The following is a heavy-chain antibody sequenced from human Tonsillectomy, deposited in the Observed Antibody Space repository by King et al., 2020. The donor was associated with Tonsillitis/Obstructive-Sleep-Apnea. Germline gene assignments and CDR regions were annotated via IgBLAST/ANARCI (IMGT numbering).Heavy chain of an antibody. Sequence: VQLVESGGGLVQPGGSLRLSCAASGFTLSNYAMSWVRQAPGKGLEWVSVISGSGGSTYYADSVKGRFTISRDTSKNTLYLQMNSLRAEDTAVYYCAKGYCSSTTCPSYYYYYYMDVWGKGTTVTVSS. D-gene: IGHD2-2*01. CDR1: GFTLSNYA. CDR2: ISGSGGST. CDR3: AKGYCSSTTCPSYYYYYYMDV. J-gene: IGHJ6*03. V-gene: IGHV3-23*04.